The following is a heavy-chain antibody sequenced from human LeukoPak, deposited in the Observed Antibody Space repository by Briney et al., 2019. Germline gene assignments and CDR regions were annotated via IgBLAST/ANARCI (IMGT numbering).Heavy chain of an antibody. D-gene: IGHD3-22*01. CDR3: ARDGRVYYDSSGPGGY. CDR1: GYTFTIYG. CDR2: ISAYNGNT. V-gene: IGHV1-18*01. Sequence: ASVTVSFKGSGYTFTIYGISGVRQAPGQGEEGMGWISAYNGNTNYAQKLQGRVTITTDTSTSTAYMELRSLRSDDTAVYYCARDGRVYYDSSGPGGYWGQGTLVTVSS. J-gene: IGHJ4*02.